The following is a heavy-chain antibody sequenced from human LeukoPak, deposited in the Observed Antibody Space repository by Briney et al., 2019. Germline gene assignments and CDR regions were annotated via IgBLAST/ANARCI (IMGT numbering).Heavy chain of an antibody. Sequence: SETLSLTCTVSGGSISSYYWSWIRQPAGKGLEWIGRIYTSGSTNYNPSLKSRVTMSVDTSKNQFSLKLSSVTAADTAVYYCARHYYGSGSYAIDYWGQGTLVTVSS. CDR1: GGSISSYY. CDR2: IYTSGST. V-gene: IGHV4-4*07. CDR3: ARHYYGSGSYAIDY. J-gene: IGHJ4*02. D-gene: IGHD3-10*01.